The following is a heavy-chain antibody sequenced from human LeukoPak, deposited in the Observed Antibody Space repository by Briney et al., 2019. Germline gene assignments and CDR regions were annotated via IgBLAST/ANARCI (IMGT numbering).Heavy chain of an antibody. CDR1: GFTFSSYG. CDR3: VKVGTGTTVTRYYYYYGMDV. J-gene: IGHJ6*02. V-gene: IGHV3-30*18. D-gene: IGHD4-17*01. Sequence: GGSLRLSCAASGFTFSSYGMHGVRQAPGKGLEWVAGISYDGSNKYYADSVKGRFTISRDNSKNTLYPQMNSLRAEDTAVYYCVKVGTGTTVTRYYYYYGMDVWGQGTTVSVPS. CDR2: ISYDGSNK.